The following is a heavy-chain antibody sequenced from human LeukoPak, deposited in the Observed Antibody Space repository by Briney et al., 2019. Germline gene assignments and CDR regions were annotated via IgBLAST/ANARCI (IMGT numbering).Heavy chain of an antibody. CDR2: IYFTGST. Sequence: SETLSLTCTVSGGSISRGGYYWSWIRQHPGKGLEWIGYIYFTGSTNYNPSLKSRVTISVDTSKSQFSLNLSSVIAADTAVYYCARGTVTTKDWYFDLWGPGTLVTVSS. J-gene: IGHJ2*01. CDR3: ARGTVTTKDWYFDL. CDR1: GGSISRGGYY. D-gene: IGHD4-17*01. V-gene: IGHV4-61*08.